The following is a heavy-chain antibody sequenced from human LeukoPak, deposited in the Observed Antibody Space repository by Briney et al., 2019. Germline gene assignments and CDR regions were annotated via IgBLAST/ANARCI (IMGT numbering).Heavy chain of an antibody. CDR1: GGSIRNYY. Sequence: SETLSLTCTVSGGSIRNYYWSWIRQPPGKGLEWIGEINHSGSTNYNPSLKSRVTISVDTSKNQFSLKLSSVTAADTAVYYCARGYGDYFDYWGQGTLVTVSS. V-gene: IGHV4-34*01. D-gene: IGHD4-17*01. J-gene: IGHJ4*02. CDR3: ARGYGDYFDY. CDR2: INHSGST.